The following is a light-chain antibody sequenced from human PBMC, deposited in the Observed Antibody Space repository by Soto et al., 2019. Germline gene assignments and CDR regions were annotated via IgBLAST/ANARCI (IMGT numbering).Light chain of an antibody. CDR2: DVN. CDR1: SNDVGGYNY. CDR3: SSYATSSLYV. J-gene: IGLJ1*01. Sequence: QSALTQPASVSGSPGQSITISCTGTSNDVGGYNYVSWYQQHPGKAPKVIIYDVNYRPSGVSDRFSGSKSGNTASLTISGHQAEDEADYYCSSYATSSLYVFGTGTKVTVL. V-gene: IGLV2-14*01.